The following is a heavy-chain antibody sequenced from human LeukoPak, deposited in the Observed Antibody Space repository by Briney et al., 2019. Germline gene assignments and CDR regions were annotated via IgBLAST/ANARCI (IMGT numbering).Heavy chain of an antibody. J-gene: IGHJ5*02. D-gene: IGHD3-10*01. CDR1: GGSFSGYY. V-gene: IGHV4-34*01. CDR3: ARQRGSALASTHHCWFDP. CDR2: INHSGST. Sequence: SSETLSLTCAVYGGSFSGYYWSWIRQPPGKGLEWIGEINHSGSTNNNPSLKSRVTISVDTSKNQFSLKLSSVTAADTAVYYCARQRGSALASTHHCWFDPWGQGTLVTVSS.